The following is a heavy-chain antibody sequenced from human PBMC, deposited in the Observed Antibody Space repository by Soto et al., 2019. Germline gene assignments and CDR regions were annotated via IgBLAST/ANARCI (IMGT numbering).Heavy chain of an antibody. J-gene: IGHJ3*02. V-gene: IGHV1-8*01. D-gene: IGHD3-16*02. CDR2: MNPNSGNT. Sequence: ASVKVSCKASGYTFTIYDINWVLQATGQGLEWMGWMNPNSGNTGYAQKFQGRVTMTRNTSISTAYMELSSLRSEDTAVYYCASRAVDYSWGSYRSSSDDAFDIWGQGTMVTVSS. CDR1: GYTFTIYD. CDR3: ASRAVDYSWGSYRSSSDDAFDI.